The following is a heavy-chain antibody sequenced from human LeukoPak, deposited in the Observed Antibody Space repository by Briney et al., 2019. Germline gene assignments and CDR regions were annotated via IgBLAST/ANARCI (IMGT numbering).Heavy chain of an antibody. V-gene: IGHV4-59*08. Sequence: SETLSLTCTVSGDSMSNYYWSWIRQPPGKGLEWIGNIYYSGSPKYNPSLKSQVTISVDTSKNQFSLKLNSVAAADTAVYYCASGLPPGIIDYWGQGTLVTVSS. CDR2: IYYSGSP. CDR3: ASGLPPGIIDY. J-gene: IGHJ4*02. CDR1: GDSMSNYY. D-gene: IGHD1-14*01.